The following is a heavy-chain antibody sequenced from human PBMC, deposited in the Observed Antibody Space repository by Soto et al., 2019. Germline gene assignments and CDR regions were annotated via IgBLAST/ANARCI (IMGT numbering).Heavy chain of an antibody. V-gene: IGHV3-23*01. CDR3: AKGRSNWFDP. CDR1: GFTFSTYA. CDR2: VSASGVST. J-gene: IGHJ5*02. Sequence: PGGSLRLSCAASGFTFSTYAMTWVRQAPGKGPEWVSSVSASGVSTYYADSVKGRFTISRDNSKNTLYLQMNSLRAEDTAVYYCAKGRSNWFDPWGQGTLVTVSS.